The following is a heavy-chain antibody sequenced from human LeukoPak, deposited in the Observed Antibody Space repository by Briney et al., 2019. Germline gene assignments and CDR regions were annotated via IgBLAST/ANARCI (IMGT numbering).Heavy chain of an antibody. D-gene: IGHD3-10*01. V-gene: IGHV4-59*01. CDR2: IYYSGST. Sequence: SETLSLTCTVSGGSISSYYWSWIRQPPGKGLEWIGYIYYSGSTNYNPSLKSRVTISVDTSKNQFSLKLSSVTAADTAVYYCAREKGSGSYGFDPWGQGTLVTASS. CDR1: GGSISSYY. J-gene: IGHJ5*02. CDR3: AREKGSGSYGFDP.